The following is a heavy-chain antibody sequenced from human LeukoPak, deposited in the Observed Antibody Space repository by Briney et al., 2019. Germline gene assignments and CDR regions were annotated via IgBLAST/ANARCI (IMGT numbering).Heavy chain of an antibody. CDR1: GYTFTSYG. Sequence: GASVKVSCKASGYTFTSYGISWVRQAPGQGLEWMEWISAYNGNTNYAQKLQGRVTMTTDTSTSTAYMELRSLRSDDTAVYYCARDELRYYYYGMDVWGQGTTVTVSS. D-gene: IGHD1-26*01. CDR2: ISAYNGNT. V-gene: IGHV1-18*01. J-gene: IGHJ6*02. CDR3: ARDELRYYYYGMDV.